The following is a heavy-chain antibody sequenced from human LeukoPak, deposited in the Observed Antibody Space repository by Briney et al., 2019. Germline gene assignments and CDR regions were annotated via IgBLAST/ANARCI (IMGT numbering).Heavy chain of an antibody. V-gene: IGHV1-8*01. CDR1: GYTFTSYD. D-gene: IGHD3-3*01. Sequence: ASVKVSCKASGYTFTSYDINWVRQATGQGLECMGWMNPNSGNTGYAQKFQGRVTMTRNTSISTAYMELSSLRSEDTAVYYCARGSEPYDFWSGYYRYYYYYMDVWGKGTTVTVSS. CDR2: MNPNSGNT. CDR3: ARGSEPYDFWSGYYRYYYYYMDV. J-gene: IGHJ6*03.